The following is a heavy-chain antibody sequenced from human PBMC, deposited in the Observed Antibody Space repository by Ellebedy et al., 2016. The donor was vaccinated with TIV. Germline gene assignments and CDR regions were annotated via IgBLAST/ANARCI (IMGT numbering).Heavy chain of an antibody. CDR2: INYSGGT. D-gene: IGHD2-21*01. Sequence: MPSETLSLTCGVSGGSFSAHYWSWIRQSPGKGLEGIGEINYSGGTNYNPSLKSRVTISIDTSKNQFSLKVTSVTAADTAVYYCARGGTLWNFQYWGQGTLVTVSS. J-gene: IGHJ1*01. V-gene: IGHV4-34*01. CDR3: ARGGTLWNFQY. CDR1: GGSFSAHY.